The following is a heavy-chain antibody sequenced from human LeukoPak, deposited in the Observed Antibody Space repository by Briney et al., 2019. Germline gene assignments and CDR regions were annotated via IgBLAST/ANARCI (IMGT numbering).Heavy chain of an antibody. CDR3: ARDCSGGSCYDYYYGMDV. Sequence: GGSLRLSCAASGFTVSSNYMSWVRQAPGKGLEWVSVIYSGGSTYYADSVKGRFTISRDNSKNTLYLQMNSLRAEDTAVYYCARDCSGGSCYDYYYGMDVWGQGTTVTVSS. D-gene: IGHD2-15*01. CDR1: GFTVSSNY. J-gene: IGHJ6*02. CDR2: IYSGGST. V-gene: IGHV3-66*01.